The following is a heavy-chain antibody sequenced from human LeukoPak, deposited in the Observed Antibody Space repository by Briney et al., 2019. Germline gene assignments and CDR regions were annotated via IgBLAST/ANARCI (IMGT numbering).Heavy chain of an antibody. CDR1: GFTFSDYY. CDR2: IRSKAYGGTT. Sequence: GGSLRLSCAASGFTFSDYYMSWFRQAPGKGLEWVGLIRSKAYGGTTEYAASVKGRFTISRDDSKSIAYLQMNSLKTEDTAVYYCTRRQKTGAFDIWGQGTMVTVSS. CDR3: TRRQKTGAFDI. V-gene: IGHV3-49*03. J-gene: IGHJ3*02.